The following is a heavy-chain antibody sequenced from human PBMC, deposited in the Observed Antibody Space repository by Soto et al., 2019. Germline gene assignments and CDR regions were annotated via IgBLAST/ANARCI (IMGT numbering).Heavy chain of an antibody. J-gene: IGHJ4*02. CDR2: INHSGST. CDR1: GGSFRGHY. D-gene: IGHD3-22*01. CDR3: ARGISRSVVVKDDAPDKDYFAY. Sequence: SLTCAVYGGSFRGHYWTWIRQPPGKGLEWIGDINHSGSTNYNPPLKSRVTISADTAKNQFSLKLSSVTAADTAVYYCARGISRSVVVKDDAPDKDYFAYWSQGPPVT. V-gene: IGHV4-34*01.